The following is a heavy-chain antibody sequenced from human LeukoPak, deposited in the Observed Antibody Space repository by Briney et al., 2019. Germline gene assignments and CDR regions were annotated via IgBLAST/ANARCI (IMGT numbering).Heavy chain of an antibody. V-gene: IGHV4-59*01. CDR3: AIFDFLFGEITKWFDP. CDR2: VYYSGST. J-gene: IGHJ5*02. Sequence: PSETLSLTCTVSGDFITAYYWSWIRQPPGKGLEWIGYVYYSGSTEYNPSLRSRVTISLEMSKRQFSLNLTSVTAADTAMYYCAIFDFLFGEITKWFDPWGQGTPVTVSS. D-gene: IGHD3-16*01. CDR1: GDFITAYY.